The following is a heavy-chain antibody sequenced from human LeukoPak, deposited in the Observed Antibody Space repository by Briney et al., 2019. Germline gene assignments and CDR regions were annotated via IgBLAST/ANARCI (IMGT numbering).Heavy chain of an antibody. Sequence: GGPLSLSCAASGFTFSRYEMNWLRQAPGKGLEWVSYISSSGSIRYYAVSVKGRFTISRDNAKNSLYLQMNSLRTEDSGVYYCARDGSGWYDYWGQGILVTVSS. D-gene: IGHD6-19*01. J-gene: IGHJ4*02. V-gene: IGHV3-48*03. CDR3: ARDGSGWYDY. CDR1: GFTFSRYE. CDR2: ISSSGSIR.